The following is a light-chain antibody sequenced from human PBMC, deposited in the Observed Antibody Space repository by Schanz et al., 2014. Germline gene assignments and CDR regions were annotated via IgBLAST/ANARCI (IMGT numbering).Light chain of an antibody. CDR1: SSDVGGYNY. Sequence: QSALTQPASVSGSPGQSITISCTGTSSDVGGYNYVSWYQQHPGKAPKLMIYDVSNRPSGVSNRFSGSKSGNTASLTISGLQDDDEADYYCTSYAGSNQVVFGGGTKLTVL. CDR2: DVS. V-gene: IGLV2-14*01. CDR3: TSYAGSNQVV. J-gene: IGLJ2*01.